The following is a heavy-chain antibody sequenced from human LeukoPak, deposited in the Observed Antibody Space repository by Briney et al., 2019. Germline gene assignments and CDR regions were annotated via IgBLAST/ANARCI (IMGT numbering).Heavy chain of an antibody. CDR3: ARDQVAPGDY. Sequence: GASEKVSCNASVYNFTGYYMHWVRHAPGQGLEWMGWINPNNGGTNYAQKFQGRVTMTRDTSISTAYMELSRLRSDDTAVYYCARDQVAPGDYWGQGTLITVSS. CDR1: VYNFTGYY. V-gene: IGHV1-2*02. D-gene: IGHD2-2*01. J-gene: IGHJ4*02. CDR2: INPNNGGT.